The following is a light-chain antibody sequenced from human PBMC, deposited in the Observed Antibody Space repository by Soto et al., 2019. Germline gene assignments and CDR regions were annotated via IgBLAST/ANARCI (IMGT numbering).Light chain of an antibody. Sequence: QPVLTQPASVSGSPGQSITISCTGTSSDIGNYNYVSWFQQHPGKAPKVIIYDVSNRPSGISDRFSGSKSGNTASLTISGLQAEDEADYYCNSYTSISTWVFGGGTKLTVL. V-gene: IGLV2-14*03. CDR2: DVS. CDR1: SSDIGNYNY. CDR3: NSYTSISTWV. J-gene: IGLJ3*02.